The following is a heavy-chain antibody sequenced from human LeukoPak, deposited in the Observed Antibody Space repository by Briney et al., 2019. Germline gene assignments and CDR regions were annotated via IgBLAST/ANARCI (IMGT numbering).Heavy chain of an antibody. D-gene: IGHD6-13*01. V-gene: IGHV1-8*03. Sequence: ASVKVSCKASGYTFTGYYIHWVRQATGQGLEWMGWMNPNSGNTGYAQKFQGRVTITRNTSISTAYMELSSLRSEDTAVYYCARGLPSAAAAGTGFDYWGQGTLVTVSS. CDR1: GYTFTGYY. CDR2: MNPNSGNT. J-gene: IGHJ4*02. CDR3: ARGLPSAAAAGTGFDY.